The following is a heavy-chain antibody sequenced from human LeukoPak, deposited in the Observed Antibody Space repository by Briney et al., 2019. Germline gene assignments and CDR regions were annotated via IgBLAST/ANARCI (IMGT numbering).Heavy chain of an antibody. V-gene: IGHV4-39*01. D-gene: IGHD3-22*01. J-gene: IGHJ3*02. CDR1: GGSISSSSYY. CDR3: ATPRRKTAVGGSDISAHYYLSRVAFDI. CDR2: IHNSGST. Sequence: PSETLSLTCTVSGGSISSSSYYWGWIRQSPGKGLEWVGSIHNSGSTYYNPSFRSRATMSVDTSKNQFSLKLNSVTAADTAVYYCATPRRKTAVGGSDISAHYYLSRVAFDIWGQGTMVTVSS.